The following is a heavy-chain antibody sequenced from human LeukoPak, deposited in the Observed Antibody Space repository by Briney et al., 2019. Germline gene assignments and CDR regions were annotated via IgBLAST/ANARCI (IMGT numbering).Heavy chain of an antibody. CDR2: IRYDGSNK. J-gene: IGHJ4*02. Sequence: GGSLRLSCAASGFTFSSYGMHWVRQAPGKGLEWVAFIRYDGSNKYYADSVKGRFTISRDNSKNTLYLQMNSLRAEDTAVYYCAKGRTRNLTAAGTGDHWGQGTLVTVSS. CDR1: GFTFSSYG. V-gene: IGHV3-30*02. D-gene: IGHD6-13*01. CDR3: AKGRTRNLTAAGTGDH.